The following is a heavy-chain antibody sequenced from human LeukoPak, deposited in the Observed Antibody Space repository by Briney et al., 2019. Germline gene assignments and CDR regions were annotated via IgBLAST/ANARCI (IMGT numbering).Heavy chain of an antibody. CDR2: IYYSGST. D-gene: IGHD3-10*01. Sequence: SETLSLTCTVSGGSISSSSYYWGWIRQPPGKGLEWIGSIYYSGSTNYNPSLKGRVTISVDKSENHFSLKLTSVTAADTAVYYCARDHGEEGDYSFDCWGQGTLVTVSS. J-gene: IGHJ4*02. CDR1: GGSISSSSYY. CDR3: ARDHGEEGDYSFDC. V-gene: IGHV4-39*07.